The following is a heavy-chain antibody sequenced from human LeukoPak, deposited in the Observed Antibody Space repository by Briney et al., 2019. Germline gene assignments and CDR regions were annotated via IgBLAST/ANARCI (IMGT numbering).Heavy chain of an antibody. CDR3: ARLPRPLLRYFDWFLDY. D-gene: IGHD3-9*01. CDR2: INAANGNT. Sequence: ASVKVSCKASGYIFTSYAMHWVRQAPGQRLEWMGWINAANGNTKYSQKFQGRVTITRDTSASTVYMELSSLRSEDTAVYYCARLPRPLLRYFDWFLDYWGQGTLVTVSS. V-gene: IGHV1-3*01. J-gene: IGHJ4*02. CDR1: GYIFTSYA.